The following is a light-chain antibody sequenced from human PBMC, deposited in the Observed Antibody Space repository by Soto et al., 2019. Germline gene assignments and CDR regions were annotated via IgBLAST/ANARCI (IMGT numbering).Light chain of an antibody. V-gene: IGKV3-20*01. CDR2: GAS. Sequence: EIVMTQSPATLSLSPCERSTLSCRASQSVSNFLAWYQQKPGQAPRVLIYGASIRATGIPDRFSGSGSETDFTLTISRLEPEDFAVYYCQQYGTSPRTFGQGTKVDIK. CDR1: QSVSNF. CDR3: QQYGTSPRT. J-gene: IGKJ1*01.